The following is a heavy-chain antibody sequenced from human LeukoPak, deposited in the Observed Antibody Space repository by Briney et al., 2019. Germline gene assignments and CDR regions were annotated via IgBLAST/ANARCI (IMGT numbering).Heavy chain of an antibody. D-gene: IGHD5-18*01. Sequence: PSETLSLTCTVSGGSISSSSYYWGWIRQPPGKGLEWIGSIYYSGSTYYNPSLKSRVTISVDTSKNQFSLKLSSVTAADTAVYFLARLWITGLKAMGKSYLDFWGQGTLVTVSS. V-gene: IGHV4-39*01. CDR3: ARLWITGLKAMGKSYLDF. CDR1: GGSISSSSYY. J-gene: IGHJ4*02. CDR2: IYYSGST.